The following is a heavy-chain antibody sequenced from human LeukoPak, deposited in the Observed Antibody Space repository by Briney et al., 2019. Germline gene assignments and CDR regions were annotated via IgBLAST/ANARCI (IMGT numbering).Heavy chain of an antibody. J-gene: IGHJ4*02. Sequence: SETLSLTCTVSVGSISSYYWSWIRQPPGKGLEWIGYIYYSGSTNYNPSLKSRVTISVDTSKNQFSLKLSSVTAADTAVYYCARHEGYSSSQPFGYWGQGTLVTVSS. CDR2: IYYSGST. V-gene: IGHV4-59*08. D-gene: IGHD6-13*01. CDR1: VGSISSYY. CDR3: ARHEGYSSSQPFGY.